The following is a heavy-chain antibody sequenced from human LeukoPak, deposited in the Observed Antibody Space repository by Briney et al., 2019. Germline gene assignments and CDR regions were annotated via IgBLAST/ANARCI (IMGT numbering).Heavy chain of an antibody. CDR2: INPNSGGT. Sequence: ASVKVSCKASGYTSTGYYMHWVRQAPGQGLEWMGWINPNSGGTNYAQKFQGRVTMTRDTSISTAYMELSRLRSDDTAVYYCARAPRYGVYFDYWGQGTLVTVSS. V-gene: IGHV1-2*02. J-gene: IGHJ4*02. CDR1: GYTSTGYY. D-gene: IGHD4-17*01. CDR3: ARAPRYGVYFDY.